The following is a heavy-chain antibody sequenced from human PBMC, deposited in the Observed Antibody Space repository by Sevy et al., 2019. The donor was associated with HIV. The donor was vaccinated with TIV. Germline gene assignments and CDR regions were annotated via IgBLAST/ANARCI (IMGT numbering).Heavy chain of an antibody. CDR1: GFSFRNFG. CDR3: ARPRANYVDNYFFYAMDV. D-gene: IGHD4-17*01. CDR2: ISFDGDTK. Sequence: GGSLRLSCAASGFSFRNFGMHWVRQAPGKGLEWLALISFDGDTKYYGDSVKGRFTISRDNFKNTLYLQMNSLTTEDTAVYYCARPRANYVDNYFFYAMDVWGQGTTVTVSS. V-gene: IGHV3-30*03. J-gene: IGHJ6*02.